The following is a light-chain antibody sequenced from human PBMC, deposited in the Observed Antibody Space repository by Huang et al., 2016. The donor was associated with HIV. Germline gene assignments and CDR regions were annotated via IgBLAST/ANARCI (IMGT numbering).Light chain of an antibody. CDR1: QRLLHSDGYNY. CDR3: MEALKTPYT. CDR2: LGS. Sequence: DIVMIQSPLSLPVTPGEPASISCRSSQRLLHSDGYNYLDWYVQKPGQSPQLLIYLGSRRASGVPDRFSGGGSGTRFSLNISRVEAGDVGIYFCMEALKTPYTFGQGTKLEIK. V-gene: IGKV2-28*01. J-gene: IGKJ2*01.